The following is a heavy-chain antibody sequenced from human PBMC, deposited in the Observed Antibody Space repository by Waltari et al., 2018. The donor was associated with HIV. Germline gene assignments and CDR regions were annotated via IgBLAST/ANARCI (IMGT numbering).Heavy chain of an antibody. CDR2: INPNSGGT. J-gene: IGHJ4*02. CDR3: ARANVRGWEPLTGFDY. V-gene: IGHV1-2*02. Sequence: QVQLVQSGAEVKKPGASVKVSCKASGYTFTGHSMQWVRQAPGQGLEWMGWINPNSGGTNYAQKFQGRVTMTRDTSISTAYMELSRLRSDDTAVFYCARANVRGWEPLTGFDYWGQGTLVTVSS. CDR1: GYTFTGHS. D-gene: IGHD1-26*01.